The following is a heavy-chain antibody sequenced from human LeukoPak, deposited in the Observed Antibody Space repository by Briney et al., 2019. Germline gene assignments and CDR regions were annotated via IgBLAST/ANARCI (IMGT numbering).Heavy chain of an antibody. J-gene: IGHJ4*02. V-gene: IGHV3-30*04. CDR3: AKGKPRWLQFSSLDY. D-gene: IGHD5-24*01. CDR1: GFTFSSYA. CDR2: ISYDGSNK. Sequence: PGGSLRLSCAASGFTFSSYAMHWVRQAPGKGLEWVAVISYDGSNKYYADSVKGRFTISRDNSKNTLYLQMNSLRAEDTAVYYCAKGKPRWLQFSSLDYWGQGTLVTVSS.